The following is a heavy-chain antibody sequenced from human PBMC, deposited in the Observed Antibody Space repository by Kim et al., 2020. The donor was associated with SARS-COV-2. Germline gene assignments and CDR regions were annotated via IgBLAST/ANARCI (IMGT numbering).Heavy chain of an antibody. CDR2: MNPNSGNT. V-gene: IGHV1-8*01. CDR3: ARSLSSSWYSIYYGMDV. Sequence: ASVKVSCKASGYTFTSYDINWVRQATGQGLEWMGWMNPNSGNTGYAQKFQGRVTMTRNTSISAAYMELSSLRSEDTAVYYCARSLSSSWYSIYYGMDVWGQGTTVTVSS. J-gene: IGHJ6*02. CDR1: GYTFTSYD. D-gene: IGHD6-13*01.